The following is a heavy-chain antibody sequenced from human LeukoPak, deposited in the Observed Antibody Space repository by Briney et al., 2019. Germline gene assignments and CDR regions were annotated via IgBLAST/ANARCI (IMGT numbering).Heavy chain of an antibody. V-gene: IGHV4-39*07. CDR2: IYYSGSA. Sequence: SETLSLTCTVSGGSISSSSYYWGWIRQPPGKGLECIGSIYYSGSANYNPSLKSRVTISVDKSKNQLSLKLISVTAADTAVYYCARDVGTALVTGDYWGQGTLVTVSS. J-gene: IGHJ4*02. CDR1: GGSISSSSYY. D-gene: IGHD5-18*01. CDR3: ARDVGTALVTGDY.